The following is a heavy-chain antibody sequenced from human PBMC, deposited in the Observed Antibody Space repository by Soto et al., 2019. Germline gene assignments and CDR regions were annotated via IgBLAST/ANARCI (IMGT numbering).Heavy chain of an antibody. J-gene: IGHJ4*02. CDR2: INPSGGST. Sequence: ASVKVSCKASGYTFTSYYMHWVRQAPGQGLEWMGIINPSGGSTSYAQKFQGRVTMTRDTSTSTVYMELSSLRSEDTAVYYCARDSPEVVEMATTFDYCGQVTLVTVSS. CDR3: ARDSPEVVEMATTFDY. V-gene: IGHV1-46*01. CDR1: GYTFTSYY. D-gene: IGHD1-1*01.